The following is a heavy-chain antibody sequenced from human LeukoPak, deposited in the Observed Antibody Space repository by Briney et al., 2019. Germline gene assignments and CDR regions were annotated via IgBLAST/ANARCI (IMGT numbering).Heavy chain of an antibody. J-gene: IGHJ4*02. V-gene: IGHV3-53*01. Sequence: PGGSLRLSCAASGFTVSSNYMSWVRQAPGKGLEWVSVIYSGGSTYYADSVKGRFTISRDNSKNTLYLQMNSLRAEDTAVYYCAKGDYYDSSGYYACFDYWGQGTLVTVSS. CDR2: IYSGGST. CDR3: AKGDYYDSSGYYACFDY. D-gene: IGHD3-22*01. CDR1: GFTVSSNY.